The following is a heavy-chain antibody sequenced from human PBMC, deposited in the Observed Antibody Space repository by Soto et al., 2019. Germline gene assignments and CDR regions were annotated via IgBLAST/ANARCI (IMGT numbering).Heavy chain of an antibody. D-gene: IGHD6-13*01. Sequence: PGGALRLSCTASGFTFGDYAMSWLRQAPGKGLEWVGFIRSKAYGGTTEYAASVKGRFTISRDDSKSIAYLQMNSLKTEDTAVHYCTRVYSSSWFFDPWGQGTLVTVSS. CDR1: GFTFGDYA. V-gene: IGHV3-49*03. J-gene: IGHJ5*02. CDR2: IRSKAYGGTT. CDR3: TRVYSSSWFFDP.